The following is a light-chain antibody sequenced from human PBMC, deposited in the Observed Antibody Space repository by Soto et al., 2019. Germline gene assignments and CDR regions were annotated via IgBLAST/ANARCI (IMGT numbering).Light chain of an antibody. J-gene: IGLJ3*02. Sequence: QSALTQPASVSGSPGQSITISCTGTSSDVGGYDYVSWYQHHPGKAPKLIIFEVSDRPSGVSNRFSGSKSGNTASLTISGLQAEDAADYYCFSYRSSDTRVFGGGTKLTVL. CDR3: FSYRSSDTRV. V-gene: IGLV2-14*01. CDR2: EVS. CDR1: SSDVGGYDY.